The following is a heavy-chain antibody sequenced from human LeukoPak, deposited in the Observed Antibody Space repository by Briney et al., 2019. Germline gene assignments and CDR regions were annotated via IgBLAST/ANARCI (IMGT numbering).Heavy chain of an antibody. J-gene: IGHJ4*02. CDR2: ISGSGGNT. D-gene: IGHD1-7*01. CDR1: GFTFISYS. Sequence: AGGSLRLSCAASGFTFISYSMNWVRQAPGKGLEWVSGISGSGGNTYYADSVKGRFTISRDNSKNTLYLQMNSLRAEDTAVYYCAKDGKTRNWNYFQAKPVYWGQGTLVTVSS. CDR3: AKDGKTRNWNYFQAKPVY. V-gene: IGHV3-23*01.